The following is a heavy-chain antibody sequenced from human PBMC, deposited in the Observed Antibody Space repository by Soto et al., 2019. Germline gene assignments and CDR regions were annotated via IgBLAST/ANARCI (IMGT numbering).Heavy chain of an antibody. Sequence: QVQLVQSGAEVKKPGSSVKVSCKASGVTFSSYAISWVRQAPGQGLEWMGGIIPIFGTANYAQKFQGRVTITADESTSTAYMELSRLRSEDTAVYYGARRLPAIWFGDPQWAFDIWGQGTMVTVSS. V-gene: IGHV1-69*01. J-gene: IGHJ3*02. CDR1: GVTFSSYA. D-gene: IGHD3-10*01. CDR3: ARRLPAIWFGDPQWAFDI. CDR2: IIPIFGTA.